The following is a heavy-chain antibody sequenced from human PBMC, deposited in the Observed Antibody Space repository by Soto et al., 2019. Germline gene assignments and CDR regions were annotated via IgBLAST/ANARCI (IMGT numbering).Heavy chain of an antibody. Sequence: QVQLVESGGALVKPGGSLRLSCTASGFTFSDYYMNWIRQAPGKGLEWIAYITSRSTYTNYADSVKGRFTISRDNARNSLSLQMDSLRDDDTAVYYCVRGGTTVATIGDHWGQGTLVTVSS. CDR2: ITSRSTYT. J-gene: IGHJ4*02. CDR1: GFTFSDYY. V-gene: IGHV3-11*06. D-gene: IGHD4-17*01. CDR3: VRGGTTVATIGDH.